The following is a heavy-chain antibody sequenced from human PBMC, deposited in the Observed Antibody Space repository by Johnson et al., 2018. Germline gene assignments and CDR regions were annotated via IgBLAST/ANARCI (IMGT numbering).Heavy chain of an antibody. V-gene: IGHV3-30-3*01. J-gene: IGHJ3*02. D-gene: IGHD3-10*01. Sequence: VQLVQSGGGVVQXGRSLRLXCAASGFTFSSYAMYWVRQATGKGLEWVAVISYDGSNKYYADAGKGRFSIARDNSKNTLYLQMNRLRAEDTAVYYCARGSITMARGVNDAFDIWRPGTMVTVSS. CDR2: ISYDGSNK. CDR1: GFTFSSYA. CDR3: ARGSITMARGVNDAFDI.